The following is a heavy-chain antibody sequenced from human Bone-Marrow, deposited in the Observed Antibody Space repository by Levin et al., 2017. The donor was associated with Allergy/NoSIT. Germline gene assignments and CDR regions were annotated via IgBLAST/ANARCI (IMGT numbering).Heavy chain of an antibody. V-gene: IGHV4-39*01. CDR2: IYYSGST. CDR3: ARRGGYCTGGVCSGYSSSWYGDFDY. CDR1: GGSISSSSYY. J-gene: IGHJ4*02. D-gene: IGHD2-8*02. Sequence: SETLSLTCTVSGGSISSSSYYWGWIRQPPGTGLEWIGSIYYSGSTYYNPSLKSRVTISVDTSKNQFSLKLSSVAAADTAVYYCARRGGYCTGGVCSGYSSSWYGDFDYWGQGTLVTVSS.